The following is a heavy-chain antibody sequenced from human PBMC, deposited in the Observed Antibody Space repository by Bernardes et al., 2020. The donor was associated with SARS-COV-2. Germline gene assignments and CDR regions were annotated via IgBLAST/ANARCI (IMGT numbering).Heavy chain of an antibody. CDR3: AREVLSSSWADYYFDY. J-gene: IGHJ4*02. D-gene: IGHD6-13*01. Sequence: GGSLRLSCAASGFTFSSYGMHWVRQAPGKGLEWVAVIWYDGSNKYYADSVKGRFTISRDNSKNTLYLQMNSLRAEDTAVYYCAREVLSSSWADYYFDYWGQGTLVTVSS. CDR1: GFTFSSYG. CDR2: IWYDGSNK. V-gene: IGHV3-33*01.